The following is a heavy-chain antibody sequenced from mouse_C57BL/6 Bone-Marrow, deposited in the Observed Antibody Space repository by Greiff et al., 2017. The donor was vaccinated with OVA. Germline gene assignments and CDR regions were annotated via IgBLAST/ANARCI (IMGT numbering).Heavy chain of an antibody. J-gene: IGHJ1*03. V-gene: IGHV3-6*01. D-gene: IGHD2-13*01. CDR3: ARGETTGSDYDPDLDV. CDR1: GYSITSGYY. Sequence: ESGPGLVKPSQSLSLTCSVTGYSITSGYYWNWIRQFPGNNLEWMGYISSDGSNNYNPSLKNRISITRDTSTNPSFLKLKSGTPEDTATSDCARGETTGSDYDPDLDVWGTGTTVTVSS. CDR2: ISSDGSN.